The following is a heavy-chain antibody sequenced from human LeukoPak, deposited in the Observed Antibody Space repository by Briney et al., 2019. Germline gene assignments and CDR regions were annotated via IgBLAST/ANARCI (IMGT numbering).Heavy chain of an antibody. CDR2: MNPNSGNT. CDR1: GYTFTSYD. D-gene: IGHD2-15*01. CDR3: ARALVVVVAANYMDV. Sequence: ASVKVSCKASGYTFTSYDINWVRQATGQGLEWMGWMNPNSGNTGYAQKFQGRVTITRNTSISTAYMELSSLSSEDTAVYYCARALVVVVAANYMDVWGKGTTVTASS. J-gene: IGHJ6*03. V-gene: IGHV1-8*01.